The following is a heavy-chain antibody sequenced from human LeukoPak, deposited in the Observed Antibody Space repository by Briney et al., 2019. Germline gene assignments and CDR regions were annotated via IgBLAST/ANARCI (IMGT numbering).Heavy chain of an antibody. J-gene: IGHJ5*02. CDR1: GYTFTCYY. V-gene: IGHV1-2*02. CDR3: ARELIAAAGNDP. CDR2: INPNSGGT. Sequence: ASVKVSCKASGYTFTCYYMHWVRQAPGQGLEWMGWINPNSGGTNYAQKFQGRVTMTRDTSISTAYMELSRLRSDDTAVYYCARELIAAAGNDPWGQGTLVTVSS. D-gene: IGHD6-13*01.